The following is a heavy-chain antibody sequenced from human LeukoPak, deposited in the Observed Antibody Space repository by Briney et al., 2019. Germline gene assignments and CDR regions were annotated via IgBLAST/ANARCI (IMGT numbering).Heavy chain of an antibody. V-gene: IGHV4-31*03. Sequence: SETLSLTCSVSGASISSGDYYWSWIRQHPGKGLEWIGYIHYSGSTYYNPSLRSRIIISVDTSKNQFSLQLSSVTAADTAVYYCARNRGSGSLNNWFDPWGQGTLVTVSS. CDR3: ARNRGSGSLNNWFDP. CDR1: GASISSGDYY. CDR2: IHYSGST. D-gene: IGHD6-19*01. J-gene: IGHJ5*02.